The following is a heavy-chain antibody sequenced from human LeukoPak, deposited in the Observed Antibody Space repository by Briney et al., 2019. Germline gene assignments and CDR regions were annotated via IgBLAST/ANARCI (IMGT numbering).Heavy chain of an antibody. Sequence: ASVKVSCTASGYTFTGYYMHWVRQAPGQGLEWMGWINPNSGGTNYAQKFQGRVTMTRDTSISTAYMELSRLRSDDTAVYYCARGGSYMRDYYYYMDVWGKGTTVTVSS. J-gene: IGHJ6*03. V-gene: IGHV1-2*02. CDR3: ARGGSYMRDYYYYMDV. D-gene: IGHD1-26*01. CDR2: INPNSGGT. CDR1: GYTFTGYY.